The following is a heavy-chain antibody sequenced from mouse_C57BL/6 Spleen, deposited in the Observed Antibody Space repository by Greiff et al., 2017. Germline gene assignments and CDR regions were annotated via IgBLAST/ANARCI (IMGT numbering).Heavy chain of an antibody. CDR1: GYAFSSSW. D-gene: IGHD2-3*01. Sequence: VQLQQSGPELVKPGASVTISCKASGYAFSSSWMNWVKQRPGKGLEWIGRIYPGDGDTTYNGKFKGKATLTADKSSSTAYMQLSSLTSEDSSVYFCARGNDGYAFAYWGQGTLVTVAA. CDR2: IYPGDGDT. CDR3: ARGNDGYAFAY. J-gene: IGHJ3*01. V-gene: IGHV1-82*01.